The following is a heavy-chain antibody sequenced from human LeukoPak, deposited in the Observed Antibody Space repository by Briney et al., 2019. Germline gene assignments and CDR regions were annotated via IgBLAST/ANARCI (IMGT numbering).Heavy chain of an antibody. CDR2: IFANGDIT. CDR3: VKSPSDGLDV. CDR1: GFTFSTYP. J-gene: IGHJ6*02. V-gene: IGHV3-64D*09. Sequence: PGGSLRLSCSASGFTFSTYPMHWVRQAAGKWLEYVSTIFANGDITSYAASVKGRFTTSRDNSKNTLYLQMSSLRPEDTAVYYCVKSPSDGLDVWGQGATVTVSS.